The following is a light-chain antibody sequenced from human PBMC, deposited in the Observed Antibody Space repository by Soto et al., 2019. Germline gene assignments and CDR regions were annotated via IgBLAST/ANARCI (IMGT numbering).Light chain of an antibody. CDR2: EVS. CDR1: SSDVGGFKY. V-gene: IGLV2-14*01. J-gene: IGLJ3*02. Sequence: QSALPQPASVSGSPGQSITISCTGTSSDVGGFKYVSWYQQYPGEAPKLLIYEVSNRPSGVSSRFAGSKSGNTASLTISGLQADDAGDYYCSSFTTMNTWVFGGGTKLTVL. CDR3: SSFTTMNTWV.